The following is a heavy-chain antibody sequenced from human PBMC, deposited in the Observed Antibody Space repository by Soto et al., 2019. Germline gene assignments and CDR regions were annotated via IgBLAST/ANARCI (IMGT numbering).Heavy chain of an antibody. Sequence: QVQLQESGPGLVKPSETLSLTCTVSGGSISSYYWSWIRQPPGKGLEWIGYIYYSGSTNCNPSLKSRVTISVDTSKNQFSLKLSSVTAADTAVYYCARRYGRNFDYWGQGTLVTVSS. J-gene: IGHJ4*02. CDR2: IYYSGST. V-gene: IGHV4-59*01. CDR1: GGSISSYY. D-gene: IGHD1-20*01. CDR3: ARRYGRNFDY.